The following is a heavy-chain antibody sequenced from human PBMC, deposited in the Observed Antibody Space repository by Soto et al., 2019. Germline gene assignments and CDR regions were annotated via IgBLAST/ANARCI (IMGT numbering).Heavy chain of an antibody. Sequence: SETLSLTCTVSGGSISSYYWSWIRQPPGKGLEWIGYIYYRGSSNYIPSLESRVTISVDTSKNQFSLKLSSVTAADTAVYYCARDGEQLVVGHGWFDPWGQGTLVTVSS. D-gene: IGHD6-6*01. CDR2: IYYRGSS. J-gene: IGHJ5*02. CDR1: GGSISSYY. CDR3: ARDGEQLVVGHGWFDP. V-gene: IGHV4-59*01.